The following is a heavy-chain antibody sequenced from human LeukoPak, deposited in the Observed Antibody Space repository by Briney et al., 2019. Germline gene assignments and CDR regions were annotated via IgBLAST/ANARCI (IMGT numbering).Heavy chain of an antibody. CDR2: ISYDGSNK. J-gene: IGHJ6*04. CDR1: GFTFSSYA. D-gene: IGHD6-13*01. CDR3: ARDRGGIAAAAHLDV. V-gene: IGHV3-30*04. Sequence: PGGSLRLSCAASGFTFSSYAMHWVRQAPGKGLEWVAVISYDGSNKYYADSVKGRFTISRDNAKNSLYLQMNSLRAEDTAVYYCARDRGGIAAAAHLDVWGKGTTVTVSS.